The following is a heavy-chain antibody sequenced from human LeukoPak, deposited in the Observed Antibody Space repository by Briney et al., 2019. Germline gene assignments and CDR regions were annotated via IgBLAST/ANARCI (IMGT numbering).Heavy chain of an antibody. D-gene: IGHD2/OR15-2a*01. Sequence: SETLSLTCAVSGDSIGSYYWSWIRQPPGKGLEYIGYISYSGGSNYNPSLKSRVTISINTSKNHFSLQLSSVTAADTAVYYCARLVMAFDFWGQGALVTVSS. CDR2: ISYSGGS. J-gene: IGHJ4*02. V-gene: IGHV4-59*08. CDR3: ARLVMAFDF. CDR1: GDSIGSYY.